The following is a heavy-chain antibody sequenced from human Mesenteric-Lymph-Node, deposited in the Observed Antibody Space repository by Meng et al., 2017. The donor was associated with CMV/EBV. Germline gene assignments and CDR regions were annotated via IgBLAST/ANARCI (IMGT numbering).Heavy chain of an antibody. J-gene: IGHJ5*02. Sequence: GSLRLSCTVSGGTISTNDYFWGWIRQSPGQGLEWIGSIFHSGSTFYNPSLKSRVTISIDTSKNQFSLKVKSVTAADTAVYFCARDQITLVNEAGLGYFRLDPWGQGNLVTVSS. CDR1: GGTISTNDYF. D-gene: IGHD3-9*01. V-gene: IGHV4-39*07. CDR2: IFHSGST. CDR3: ARDQITLVNEAGLGYFRLDP.